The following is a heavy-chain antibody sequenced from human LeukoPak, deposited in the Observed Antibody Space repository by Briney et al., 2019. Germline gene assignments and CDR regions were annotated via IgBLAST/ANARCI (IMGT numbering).Heavy chain of an antibody. J-gene: IGHJ6*02. V-gene: IGHV1-2*02. CDR3: ARELVPAFSYYGMDV. CDR2: INPNSGGT. Sequence: ASVKVSCKASGYTFTGYYMHWVRQAPGQGLEWMGWINPNSGGTNYAQKFQGGVTMTRDTSISTAYMELSRLRSDDTAVYYCARELVPAFSYYGMDVWGQGTTVTVSS. CDR1: GYTFTGYY. D-gene: IGHD2-2*01.